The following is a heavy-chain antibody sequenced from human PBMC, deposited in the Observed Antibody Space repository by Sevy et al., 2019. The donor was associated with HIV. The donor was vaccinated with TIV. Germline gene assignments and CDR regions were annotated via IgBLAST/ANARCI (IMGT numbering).Heavy chain of an antibody. CDR2: ISGIAGSA. Sequence: GSLRLSCATSGFTFNSYAMSWVRQAPGKGVEWVSAISGIAGSAYYADSVKGRFTISRDNSKNTLYLQMNSLRAEDTAVYYCARDAINYYYMDVWGKGTTVTVSS. CDR1: GFTFNSYA. CDR3: ARDAINYYYMDV. V-gene: IGHV3-23*01. J-gene: IGHJ6*03.